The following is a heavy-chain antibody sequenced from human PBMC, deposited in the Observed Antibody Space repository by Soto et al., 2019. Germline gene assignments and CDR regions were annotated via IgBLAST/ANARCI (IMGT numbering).Heavy chain of an antibody. J-gene: IGHJ3*01. Sequence: EVQLLESGGGLVQPGGSQRLSCAASGFTFSSYAMSWVRQGPGKGLEWVTLISGSGGVTDYADSVKGRFTVSRDNSKNTMYLELNSLTAGDTAIYYWAKIPSGSSEDAFDFWGQGKVVTVSS. CDR3: AKIPSGSSEDAFDF. CDR2: ISGSGGVT. V-gene: IGHV3-23*01. D-gene: IGHD6-19*01. CDR1: GFTFSSYA.